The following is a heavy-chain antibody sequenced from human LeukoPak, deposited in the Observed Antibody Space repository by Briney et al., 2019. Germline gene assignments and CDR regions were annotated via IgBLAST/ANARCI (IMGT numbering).Heavy chain of an antibody. V-gene: IGHV3-11*04. CDR3: ARDGYYDSSGYP. CDR1: GFTFSDFY. J-gene: IGHJ5*02. Sequence: PGGSLRLSCAASGFTFSDFYMTWIRQAPGKGLEWVSYISSSGRTIYYADSVKGRFTISRDNAKNSLYLQMNSLRAEDTAVYYCARDGYYDSSGYPWGQGTLVTVSS. D-gene: IGHD3-22*01. CDR2: ISSSGRTI.